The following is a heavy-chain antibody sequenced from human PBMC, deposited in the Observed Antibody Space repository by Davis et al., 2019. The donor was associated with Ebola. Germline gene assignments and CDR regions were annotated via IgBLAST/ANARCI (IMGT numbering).Heavy chain of an antibody. CDR1: GFTFSSYA. CDR3: AKGYSSGRLDV. Sequence: GESLKISCAPSGFTFSSYAMSWVRQAPGKGLEWVSAISGSGGSTYYADSVKGRFTISRDNSKNTLHLQMNSLRADDTAVYYCAKGYSSGRLDVWGQGTTVTVSS. V-gene: IGHV3-23*01. J-gene: IGHJ6*02. D-gene: IGHD6-19*01. CDR2: ISGSGGST.